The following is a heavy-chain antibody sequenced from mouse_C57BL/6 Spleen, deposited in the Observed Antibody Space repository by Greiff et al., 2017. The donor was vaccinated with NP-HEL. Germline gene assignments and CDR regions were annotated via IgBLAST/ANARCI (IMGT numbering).Heavy chain of an antibody. J-gene: IGHJ2*01. CDR3: AREESSGPYYFDY. D-gene: IGHD3-2*02. CDR1: GFTFSSYA. V-gene: IGHV5-4*01. CDR2: ISDGGSYT. Sequence: EVKLMESGGGLVKPGGSLKLSCAASGFTFSSYAMSWVRQTPEKRLEWVATISDGGSYTYYPDNVKGRFTISRDNAKNNLYLQMSHLKSEDTAMYYCAREESSGPYYFDYWGQGTTLTVSS.